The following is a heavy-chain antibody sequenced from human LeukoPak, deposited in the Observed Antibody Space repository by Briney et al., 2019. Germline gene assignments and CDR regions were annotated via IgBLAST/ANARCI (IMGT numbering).Heavy chain of an antibody. V-gene: IGHV1-69*10. CDR1: GGTFSTYE. CDR2: IIPVLNIA. J-gene: IGHJ6*02. D-gene: IGHD5-18*01. CDR3: ARRSDTGVVPHHSYYCFDV. Sequence: SVKVSCKASGGTFSTYEINWVRQAPGQGLEWVGRIIPVLNIANYAQRFQGRVTITADKSTNTAYMELSGLRSEDAATYYCARRSDTGVVPHHSYYCFDVWGQGTAVTVS.